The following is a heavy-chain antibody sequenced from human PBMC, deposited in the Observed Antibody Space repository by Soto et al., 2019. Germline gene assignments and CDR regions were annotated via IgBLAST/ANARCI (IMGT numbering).Heavy chain of an antibody. CDR2: INPSGGST. V-gene: IGHV1-46*03. J-gene: IGHJ4*02. Sequence: GASVKVSCKASGYTFTSYYMHWVRQAPGQGLEWMGIINPSGGSTSYAQKFQGRVTMTRDTSTSTVYMELSSLRSEDTAVYYCAVGYCSSTSCSEIDYWGQGTLVTVSS. D-gene: IGHD2-2*01. CDR1: GYTFTSYY. CDR3: AVGYCSSTSCSEIDY.